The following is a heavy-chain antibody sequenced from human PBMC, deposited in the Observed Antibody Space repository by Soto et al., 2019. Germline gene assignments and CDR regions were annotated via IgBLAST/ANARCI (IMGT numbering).Heavy chain of an antibody. J-gene: IGHJ4*02. CDR1: GFSLSTSGMG. CDR2: FYWDGDV. V-gene: IGHV2-5*02. Sequence: QITLKESGPALVKPTQTLTLTCTFSGFSLSTSGMGVGWIRQPPGKALEWLALFYWDGDVRYSPSLKSRLTIIKDTSKNQVVLTMTNMDPVDTATYYCVHRWRGGLLDRGYFVYWGQGILVTVSS. CDR3: VHRWRGGLLDRGYFVY. D-gene: IGHD1-26*01.